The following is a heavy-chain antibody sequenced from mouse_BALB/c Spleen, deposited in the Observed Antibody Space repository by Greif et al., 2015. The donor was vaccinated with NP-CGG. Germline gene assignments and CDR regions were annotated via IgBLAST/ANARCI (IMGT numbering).Heavy chain of an antibody. J-gene: IGHJ4*01. CDR2: IYPGSGNT. CDR1: GYTFTDYY. CDR3: ARRTGTEAMDY. Sequence: QVQLQQSGPELVKPGASVKISCKASGYTFTDYYINWVNQEPGQGLEWIGWIYPGSGNTKYNEKFKGKATLTVDTSSSTAYMQFSSLTSEDTAVYFCARRTGTEAMDYWGQGTSVTVSS. V-gene: IGHV1-84*02. D-gene: IGHD4-1*01.